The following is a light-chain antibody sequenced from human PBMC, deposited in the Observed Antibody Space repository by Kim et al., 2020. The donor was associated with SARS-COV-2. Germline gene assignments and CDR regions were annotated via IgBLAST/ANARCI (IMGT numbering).Light chain of an antibody. V-gene: IGKV3-15*01. CDR2: GAS. Sequence: EIVMTQSPATLSVSPGDRATLSCRTSQSVSSNLAWYQQKPGQAPRLLIYGASTRATGIPARFSGSGSGTEFTLTISSLQSEDFALYYCQQYNNWPPLTFGGGTKLEI. J-gene: IGKJ4*01. CDR1: QSVSSN. CDR3: QQYNNWPPLT.